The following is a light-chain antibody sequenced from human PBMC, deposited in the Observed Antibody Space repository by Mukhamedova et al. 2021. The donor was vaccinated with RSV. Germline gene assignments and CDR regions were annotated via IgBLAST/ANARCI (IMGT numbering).Light chain of an antibody. J-gene: IGKJ4*01. CDR1: QNINNW. CDR3: QQYNSYSSYA. V-gene: IGKV1-5*03. Sequence: TWGANQNINNWLAWYQQKPGRAPELLIYQASRLHSGVPSRFSGGGSGTSFTLTINSLQPDDLATYYCQQYNSYSSYAFGGGTKVEV. CDR2: QAS.